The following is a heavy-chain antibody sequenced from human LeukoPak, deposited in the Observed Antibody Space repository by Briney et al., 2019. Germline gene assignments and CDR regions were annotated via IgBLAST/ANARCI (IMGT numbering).Heavy chain of an antibody. CDR1: GGSISSGGYS. V-gene: IGHV4-30-2*01. D-gene: IGHD1-20*01. CDR2: IYHSGST. J-gene: IGHJ4*02. Sequence: SQTLSLTCAVSGGSISSGGYSWSWIRQPPGKGLEWIGYIYHSGSTYYNPSLKSRVTISVDRSKNQFSLKLSSVTAADTAVYYCARAGLTGQFDYWSQGTLVTVSS. CDR3: ARAGLTGQFDY.